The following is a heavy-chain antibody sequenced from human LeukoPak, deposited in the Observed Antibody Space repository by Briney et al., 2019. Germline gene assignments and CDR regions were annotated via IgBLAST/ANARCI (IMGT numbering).Heavy chain of an antibody. Sequence: GGSLRLSCAASGITFSSYGMSWVRQAPGKGLEWVSSISSTGGTTYYADSVKGRFTISRDNSKNTLYLQMNSLRAEDTAVYYCAREEHPAQWGQGTLVTVSS. CDR3: AREEHPAQ. D-gene: IGHD2-2*01. CDR2: ISSTGGTT. J-gene: IGHJ4*02. V-gene: IGHV3-23*01. CDR1: GITFSSYG.